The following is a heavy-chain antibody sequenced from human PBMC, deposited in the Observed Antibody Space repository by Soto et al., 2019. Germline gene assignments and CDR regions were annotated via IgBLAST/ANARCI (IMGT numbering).Heavy chain of an antibody. CDR2: IIPIFGTA. CDR3: ATHYDSSGYYPGAFDI. V-gene: IGHV1-69*13. D-gene: IGHD3-22*01. J-gene: IGHJ3*02. CDR1: GGTFSSYA. Sequence: ASVKVSCKASGGTFSSYAISWVRQAPGQGLEWMGGIIPIFGTANYAQKFQGRVTITADESTSTAYMELSSLRSEDTAVYYCATHYDSSGYYPGAFDIWGQGTMVTVSS.